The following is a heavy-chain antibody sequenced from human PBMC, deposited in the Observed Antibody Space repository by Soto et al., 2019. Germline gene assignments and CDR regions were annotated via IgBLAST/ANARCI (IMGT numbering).Heavy chain of an antibody. Sequence: QVQLVESGGGVVQPGGSLRLSCEASGFSFSDYGMHWVRQAPGKGLEWVAVISYDGSMKYYADSVTGRITISRDDSKNTLYLQMDILRPEDTAVYFCARGLSLVGMVNDAMDVCGQGTTVTVSS. J-gene: IGHJ6*02. V-gene: IGHV3-30*03. CDR2: ISYDGSMK. CDR3: ARGLSLVGMVNDAMDV. D-gene: IGHD3-3*01. CDR1: GFSFSDYG.